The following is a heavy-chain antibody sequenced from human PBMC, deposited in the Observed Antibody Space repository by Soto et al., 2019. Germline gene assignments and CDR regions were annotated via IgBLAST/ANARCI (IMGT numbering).Heavy chain of an antibody. V-gene: IGHV3-13*05. CDR3: ARAYLGRLPRRADYYYALDV. CDR2: IGSAHDP. J-gene: IGHJ6*02. Sequence: GGSLRLSCAAAGFTFSTYDMHWVRQVPGKGLKGVSAIGSAHDPYYLGSVKGRFSISRENAKNSLYLQMNSLTTGDTAVYYCARAYLGRLPRRADYYYALDVWGQGTTVTVSS. D-gene: IGHD1-26*01. CDR1: GFTFSTYD.